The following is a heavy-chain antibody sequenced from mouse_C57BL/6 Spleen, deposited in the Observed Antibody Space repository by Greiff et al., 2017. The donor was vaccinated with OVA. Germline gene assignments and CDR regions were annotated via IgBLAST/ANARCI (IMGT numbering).Heavy chain of an antibody. CDR3: ARDRVTTVSPWYFDV. D-gene: IGHD1-1*01. CDR2: ISYDGSN. J-gene: IGHJ1*03. V-gene: IGHV3-6*01. CDR1: GYSITSGYY. Sequence: EVKLLESGPGLVKPSQSLSLTCSVTGYSITSGYYWNWIRQFPGNKLEWMGYISYDGSNNYNPSLKNRISITRDPSKNQFFLKLNSVTTEDTATYYCARDRVTTVSPWYFDVWGTETTVTVSS.